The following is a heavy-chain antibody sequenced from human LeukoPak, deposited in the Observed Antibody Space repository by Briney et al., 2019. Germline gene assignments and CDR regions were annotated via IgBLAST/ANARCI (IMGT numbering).Heavy chain of an antibody. J-gene: IGHJ5*02. D-gene: IGHD3-10*01. CDR1: GGSFSGYY. CDR2: INHSGST. V-gene: IGHV4-34*01. CDR3: ARHYYYGSGSYHWFDP. Sequence: SETLSLTCAVYGGSFSGYYWSWIRQPPGKGLEWIGEINHSGSTNYNPSPKSRVTISVDTSKNQFSLKLSSVTAADTAVYYCARHYYYGSGSYHWFDPWGQGTLVTVSS.